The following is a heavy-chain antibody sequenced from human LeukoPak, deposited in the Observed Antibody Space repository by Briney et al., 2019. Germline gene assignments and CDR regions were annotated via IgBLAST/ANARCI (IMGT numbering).Heavy chain of an antibody. CDR2: INSDGSGT. CDR3: TRDSHLSSGWSLNWFDP. D-gene: IGHD6-19*01. Sequence: QPGGSLRLSCAASGFTFSNYWMHWVRQAPGKGLVWVSRINSDGSGTNYADSVKGRFTISRDNAKNTLYLQMNSLRAEDTAMYYCTRDSHLSSGWSLNWFDPWGQGTLVTVSS. CDR1: GFTFSNYW. V-gene: IGHV3-74*01. J-gene: IGHJ5*02.